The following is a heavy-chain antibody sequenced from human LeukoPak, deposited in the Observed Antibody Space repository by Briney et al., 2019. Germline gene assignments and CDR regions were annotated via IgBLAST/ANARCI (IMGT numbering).Heavy chain of an antibody. CDR2: ISGSGGST. CDR1: GSTFSSDS. V-gene: IGHV3-23*01. Sequence: GGSLRLSCAASGSTFSSDSMTWVRQAPGKGLEWVSTISGSGGSTFYADSVKGRFTISRDNPKNTLYLHMNSLSAEDTAIYYCAKDSFSTRWGQGTLVTVSS. D-gene: IGHD2-2*01. CDR3: AKDSFSTR. J-gene: IGHJ4*02.